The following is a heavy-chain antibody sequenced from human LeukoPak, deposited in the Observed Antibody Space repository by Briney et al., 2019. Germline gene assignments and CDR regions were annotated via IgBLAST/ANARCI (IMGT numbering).Heavy chain of an antibody. J-gene: IGHJ5*02. CDR2: INPESGGT. Sequence: ASVKVSCKASGYTFTGYYMLGVRQAPGQGLEWMGWINPESGGTNYAQKFQCRVTMPRATSISTAYMELSRLRSDDTVVCYCARDPGIAAAGRANWFDPWGQGSLVSVSS. CDR3: ARDPGIAAAGRANWFDP. D-gene: IGHD6-13*01. V-gene: IGHV1-2*02. CDR1: GYTFTGYY.